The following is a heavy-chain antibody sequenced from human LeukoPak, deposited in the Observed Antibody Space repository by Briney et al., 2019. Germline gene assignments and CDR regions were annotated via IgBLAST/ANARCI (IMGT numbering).Heavy chain of an antibody. CDR2: ISSSGSTI. CDR3: ARDGPDLLTGTTFVYYFDY. Sequence: GGSLRLSCAASGFTFSSYEMNWVRQAPGKGLEWVSYISSSGSTIYCADSVKGRFTISRDNAKNSLYLQMNSLRAEDTAVYYCARDGPDLLTGTTFVYYFDYWGQGTLVTVPS. J-gene: IGHJ4*02. V-gene: IGHV3-48*03. D-gene: IGHD1-20*01. CDR1: GFTFSSYE.